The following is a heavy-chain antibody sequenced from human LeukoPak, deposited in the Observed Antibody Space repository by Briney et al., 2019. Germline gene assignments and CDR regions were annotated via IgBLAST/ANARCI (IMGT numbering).Heavy chain of an antibody. CDR2: IYTSGST. CDR1: GGSLSSYY. CDR3: ARDFYGGNSDAFDI. J-gene: IGHJ3*02. Sequence: PSETLSLTCTVSGGSLSSYYWSWVRQPAGKGLEWIGRIYTSGSTNYNPSLRSRVTMSVDTSKNQFSPKLSSVTAADTAVYYCARDFYGGNSDAFDIWGQGTMVTVSS. D-gene: IGHD4-23*01. V-gene: IGHV4-4*07.